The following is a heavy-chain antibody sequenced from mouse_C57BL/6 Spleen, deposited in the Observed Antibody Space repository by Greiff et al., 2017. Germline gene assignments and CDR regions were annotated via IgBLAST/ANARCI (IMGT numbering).Heavy chain of an antibody. Sequence: EVQGVESGGGLVQPGESLKLSCASNEYDFPSHDMSWVRQTPDKRLELVAAINSDGGCTYYPDALERRFIISRDNTKKTLYLQMSSLKAEDTALYDCARKSNDSRFAYWGQGTLVTVSA. D-gene: IGHD2-12*01. J-gene: IGHJ3*01. CDR3: ARKSNDSRFAY. CDR1: EYDFPSHD. CDR2: INSDGGCT. V-gene: IGHV5-2*01.